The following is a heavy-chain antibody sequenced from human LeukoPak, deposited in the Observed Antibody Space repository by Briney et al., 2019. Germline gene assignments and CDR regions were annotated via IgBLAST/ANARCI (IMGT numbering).Heavy chain of an antibody. CDR2: ISSSSSYI. J-gene: IGHJ6*03. CDR1: GFTLSSYA. Sequence: GGSLRLSCAASGFTLSSYAMSWVRQAPGKGLEWVSSISSSSSYIYYADSVKGRFTISRDNAKNSLYLQMNSLRAEDTAVYYCARARREYYMDVWGKGTTVTVSS. CDR3: ARARREYYMDV. V-gene: IGHV3-21*01.